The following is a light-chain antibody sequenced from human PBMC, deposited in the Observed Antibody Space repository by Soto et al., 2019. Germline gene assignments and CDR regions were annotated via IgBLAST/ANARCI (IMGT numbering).Light chain of an antibody. CDR1: QSVSSN. V-gene: IGKV3-15*01. J-gene: IGKJ1*01. Sequence: EIVMTQSPATLSVSPGERATLSCRASQSVSSNLAWYQQNPGQAPRLLIYGASTRATGIPARFSGSGSGTEFTLTISSLPSEDFAVYYCQQYNNWPQTFGQGTKVEIK. CDR2: GAS. CDR3: QQYNNWPQT.